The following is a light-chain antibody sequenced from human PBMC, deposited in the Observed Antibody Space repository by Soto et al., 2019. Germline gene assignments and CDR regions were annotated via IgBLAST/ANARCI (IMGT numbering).Light chain of an antibody. V-gene: IGKV1-39*01. Sequence: DIHMTQSPSSLSASVGDSVTITCRASQYINTYLNCYQQRPGKVPKHLIYAVSSLQRGVPSRFSGSGSGTDFSLTISNLQPEDIATYYCLQTYNTPYTFGQGTKLESK. CDR1: QYINTY. CDR3: LQTYNTPYT. CDR2: AVS. J-gene: IGKJ2*01.